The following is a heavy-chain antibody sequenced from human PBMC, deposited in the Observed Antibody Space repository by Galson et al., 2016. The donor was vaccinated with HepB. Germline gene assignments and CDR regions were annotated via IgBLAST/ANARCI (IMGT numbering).Heavy chain of an antibody. CDR2: ITATTGVT. Sequence: SLRLSCAASGFIFTNYAMSWVRLAPGKGPEWVSYITATTGVTYYADSVRGRFTISRDNAKNSVYLQMNSLRAEDTAVYYCVRAFSGNPYGYYYWGQGTLVTVSS. V-gene: IGHV3-48*01. J-gene: IGHJ4*02. D-gene: IGHD3-3*01. CDR3: VRAFSGNPYGYYY. CDR1: GFIFTNYA.